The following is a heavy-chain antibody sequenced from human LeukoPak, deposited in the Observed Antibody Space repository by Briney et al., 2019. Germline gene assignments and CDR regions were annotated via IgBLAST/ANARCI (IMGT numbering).Heavy chain of an antibody. CDR3: ARDLTAAGLYYYYYGMDV. CDR2: IWYDGSNK. D-gene: IGHD6-13*01. Sequence: GGALRLSCVTSGFTFSSYGMHWVRQAPGKGLEWVAVIWYDGSNKYYADSVKGRFTISRDNSKNTLYLQMHSLRAEETAVYYCARDLTAAGLYYYYYGMDVWGQGTTVTVSS. CDR1: GFTFSSYG. V-gene: IGHV3-33*01. J-gene: IGHJ6*02.